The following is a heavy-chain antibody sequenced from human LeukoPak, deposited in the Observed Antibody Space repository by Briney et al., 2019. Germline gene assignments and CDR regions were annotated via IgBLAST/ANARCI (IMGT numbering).Heavy chain of an antibody. CDR2: IIPMHGAA. CDR3: ARGPFGQYQSGYYYYYMDV. Sequence: ASVKVSCKASGYTFTSYDINWVRQATGQGLECLGGIIPMHGAASYAQKFQGRVTITADESTTTAYMELSSLRSEDTAVYYCARGPFGQYQSGYYYYYMDVWGKGTTVTVSS. CDR1: GYTFTSYD. D-gene: IGHD3-3*01. V-gene: IGHV1-69*13. J-gene: IGHJ6*03.